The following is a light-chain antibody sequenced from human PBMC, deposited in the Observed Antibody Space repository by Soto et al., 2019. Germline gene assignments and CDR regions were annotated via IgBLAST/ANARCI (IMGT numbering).Light chain of an antibody. Sequence: DIQVTQSPPTLSASVGDRVTITCRASQTISTWMAWYQQKPGKAPKLLVYDASTLQSGVASRFSGSGSGTEFTLIISSLQPDDSATYSCQQYTNTNNPCMFGQGTKVEI. V-gene: IGKV1-5*01. CDR3: QQYTNTNNPCM. CDR1: QTISTW. CDR2: DAS. J-gene: IGKJ1*01.